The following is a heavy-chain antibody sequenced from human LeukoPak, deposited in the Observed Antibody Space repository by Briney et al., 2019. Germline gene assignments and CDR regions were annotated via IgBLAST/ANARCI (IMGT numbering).Heavy chain of an antibody. D-gene: IGHD3-10*01. CDR1: GGFISSSSYY. CDR3: ARQVGPGCGSGSYFYFDY. Sequence: KPSETLSLTCTVSGGFISSSSYYWGWIRQPPGKGLEWIGSIYYSGSTYYNPSLKSRVTISVDTSKNQFSLKLSSVTAADTAVYYCARQVGPGCGSGSYFYFDYWGQGTLVTVSS. CDR2: IYYSGST. J-gene: IGHJ4*02. V-gene: IGHV4-39*01.